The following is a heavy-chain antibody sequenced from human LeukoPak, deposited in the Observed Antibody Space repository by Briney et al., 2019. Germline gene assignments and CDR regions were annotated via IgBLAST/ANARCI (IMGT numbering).Heavy chain of an antibody. CDR2: IHPSGII. J-gene: IGHJ4*02. CDR1: GGSLTIGHYY. Sequence: PSQTLSLTCTVSGGSLTIGHYYWTWIRQHPGKGLEWIGYIHPSGIIDYNPSLQSRVTMSLDTSQNQFSLKLTSVTAADTAIYYCARGQDAFKTGYWGQGTLVTVFS. D-gene: IGHD5-24*01. CDR3: ARGQDAFKTGY. V-gene: IGHV4-31*03.